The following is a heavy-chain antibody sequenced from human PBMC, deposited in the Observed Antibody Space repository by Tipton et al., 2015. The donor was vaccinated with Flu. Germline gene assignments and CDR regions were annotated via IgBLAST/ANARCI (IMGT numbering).Heavy chain of an antibody. J-gene: IGHJ6*02. CDR2: IYTSGST. V-gene: IGHV4-61*02. D-gene: IGHD5-18*01. Sequence: TLSLTCTVSGGSISSGSYYWSWIRQPAGKGLEWIGRIYTSGSTNYNPSLKSRVTISVDTSKNQFSLKPSSVTAADTAVYYCARGGYSYGYGKNYYYYGMDVWGQGTTVTVSS. CDR1: GGSISSGSYY. CDR3: ARGGYSYGYGKNYYYYGMDV.